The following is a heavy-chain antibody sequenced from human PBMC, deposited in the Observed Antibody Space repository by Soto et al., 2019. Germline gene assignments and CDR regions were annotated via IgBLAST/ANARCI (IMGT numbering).Heavy chain of an antibody. CDR1: GYTFTSYA. D-gene: IGHD2-2*01. CDR2: INAGNGNT. J-gene: IGHJ6*02. CDR3: ERGRIVVVPAAPAYYYYGMDV. V-gene: IGHV1-3*01. Sequence: GASVKVSCKASGYTFTSYAMHWVRQAPGQRLEWMGWINAGNGNTKYSQKFQGRVTITRDTSASTAYMELSSLRSEDTAVYYCERGRIVVVPAAPAYYYYGMDVWGQGTTVTVSS.